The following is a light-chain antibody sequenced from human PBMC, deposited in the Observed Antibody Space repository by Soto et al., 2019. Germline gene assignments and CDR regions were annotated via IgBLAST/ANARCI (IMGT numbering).Light chain of an antibody. J-gene: IGKJ1*01. CDR3: QQYGGSPWT. Sequence: EIVLTHSPVTLSLSPLEVATLSFRASQGVRSNFAWYQQKPGQAPRLLIYGASSRATGIPDRFSGSGSGTDFTLTISRLEPEDFAVFYCQQYGGSPWTFGQGTKVDIK. V-gene: IGKV3-20*01. CDR2: GAS. CDR1: QGVRSN.